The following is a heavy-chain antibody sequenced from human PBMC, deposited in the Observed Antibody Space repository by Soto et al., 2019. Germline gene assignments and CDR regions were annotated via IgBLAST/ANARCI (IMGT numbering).Heavy chain of an antibody. CDR1: GFTFSSYA. CDR3: AKDEGSGWYYFDY. D-gene: IGHD6-19*01. V-gene: IGHV3-23*01. CDR2: ISGTSGRT. Sequence: EVQLLESGGGLVQPGGSLRLSCAASGFTFSSYAMNWVRQAPGKGLEWVSSISGTSGRTYYADSVEGRFTISRDNSKNTLYLQIDSLRAEDTDVYYCAKDEGSGWYYFDYWGQGTLVSVSS. J-gene: IGHJ4*02.